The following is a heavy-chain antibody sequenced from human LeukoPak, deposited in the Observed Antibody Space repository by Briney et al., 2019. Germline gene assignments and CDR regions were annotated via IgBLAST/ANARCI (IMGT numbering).Heavy chain of an antibody. V-gene: IGHV1-18*01. D-gene: IGHD2-2*01. CDR1: GYIFTNFG. J-gene: IGHJ3*02. CDR3: ARDIVVVPAATYAFDI. Sequence: ASVKVSCKASGYIFTNFGISWVRQARGQGLEWMGWISGYNGNTKYVQKFQGRVTMTTDTSTSTAYMELSSLRSEDTAVYYCARDIVVVPAATYAFDIWGQGTMVTVSS. CDR2: ISGYNGNT.